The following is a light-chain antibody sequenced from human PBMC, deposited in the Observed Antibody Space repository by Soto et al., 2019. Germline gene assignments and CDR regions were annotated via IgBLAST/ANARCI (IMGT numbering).Light chain of an antibody. V-gene: IGKV3-20*01. J-gene: IGKJ2*01. CDR2: GAS. CDR1: QSVGSSY. CDR3: QQYATSPLYT. Sequence: EIVLTQSPGTLSLSPGERATLSCRASQSVGSSYLAWYQQKPGQAPRLLIYGASSRATGSPDRFSGNGSGTDFTLTISRLEPEDFAVYYCQQYATSPLYTFGQGTKLEIK.